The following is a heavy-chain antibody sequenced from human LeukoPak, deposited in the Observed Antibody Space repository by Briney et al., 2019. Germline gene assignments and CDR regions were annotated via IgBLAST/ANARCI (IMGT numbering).Heavy chain of an antibody. CDR1: GYTFTSYD. D-gene: IGHD2-2*02. Sequence: ASVKVSCKASGYTFTSYDINRVRQATGQGLEWMGWMNPNSGNTGYAQKFQGRVTMTRNTSISTAHMELSSLRSEDTAVYYCARVRRYCSSTSCYRFGYWGQGTLVTVSS. CDR2: MNPNSGNT. CDR3: ARVRRYCSSTSCYRFGY. V-gene: IGHV1-8*01. J-gene: IGHJ4*02.